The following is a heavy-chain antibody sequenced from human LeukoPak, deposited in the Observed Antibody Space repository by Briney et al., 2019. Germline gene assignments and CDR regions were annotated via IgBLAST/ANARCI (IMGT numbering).Heavy chain of an antibody. D-gene: IGHD6-13*01. Sequence: GGSLRLSCAASGFTFSDYYMSWIRQAPGKGLEWVSYISSSSSYTNYADSVRGRFTISRDNAKNSLYLQMNSLRAEDTAVYYCASLGGAAAGTPYDYWGLGTLVTVSS. V-gene: IGHV3-11*03. CDR1: GFTFSDYY. J-gene: IGHJ4*02. CDR2: ISSSSSYT. CDR3: ASLGGAAAGTPYDY.